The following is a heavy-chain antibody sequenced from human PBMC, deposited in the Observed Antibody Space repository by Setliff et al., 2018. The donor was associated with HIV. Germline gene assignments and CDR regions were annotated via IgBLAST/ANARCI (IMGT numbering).Heavy chain of an antibody. CDR1: GFSFTDYG. D-gene: IGHD1-1*01. CDR3: ASARIPTGGTSTSLDF. V-gene: IGHV3-30*03. Sequence: PGGSLRLSCAASGFSFTDYGMTWVRQAPGKGLEWVSRIANDGSRTLYADSVKGRFTISRDNSKNTLYLQLHSLRHDDTAVYYCASARIPTGGTSTSLDFWGQGTLVTVSS. J-gene: IGHJ4*02. CDR2: IANDGSRT.